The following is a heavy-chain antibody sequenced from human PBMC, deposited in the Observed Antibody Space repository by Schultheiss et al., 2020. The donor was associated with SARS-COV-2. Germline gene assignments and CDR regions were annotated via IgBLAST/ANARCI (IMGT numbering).Heavy chain of an antibody. V-gene: IGHV3-30*04. CDR3: ARASEDCSSTSCYSIRSWGMDV. Sequence: GESLKISCAASGFTFSSYAMHWVRQAPGKGLEWVAVISYDGSNKYYAGSVQGRFTISRDNSKNTLYLQMNSLRAEDTAVYYCARASEDCSSTSCYSIRSWGMDVWGQGTTVTVSS. J-gene: IGHJ6*02. D-gene: IGHD2-2*02. CDR2: ISYDGSNK. CDR1: GFTFSSYA.